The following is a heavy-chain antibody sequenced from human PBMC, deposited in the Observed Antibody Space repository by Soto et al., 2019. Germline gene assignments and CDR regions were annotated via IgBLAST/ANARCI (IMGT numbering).Heavy chain of an antibody. D-gene: IGHD1-1*01. CDR3: ARDHLGSDRYILEPLDP. V-gene: IGHV6-1*01. CDR1: GDSVSSNSAA. CDR2: TYYRSKWYN. Sequence: PSQTLSLTCAISGDSVSSNSAAWNWIRQSPSRGLEWLGRTYYRSKWYNDYAISVKGRITINPDTSKNQFSLQLTSVIPEDTAVYYCARDHLGSDRYILEPLDPWGQGTPVTVSS. J-gene: IGHJ5*02.